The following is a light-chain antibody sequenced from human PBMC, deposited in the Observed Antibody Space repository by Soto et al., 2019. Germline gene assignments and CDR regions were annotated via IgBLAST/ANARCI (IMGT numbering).Light chain of an antibody. CDR1: SGHSSYI. Sequence: QLVLTQSSSPSASLGSSVKLTCTLSSGHSSYIIAWHQQQPGKAPRYLMKLEGSGSYNKGSGVPDRFSGSSSGADRYFTISNLQFEDEADYYCETWDGNTRVFGGGTKLTVL. V-gene: IGLV4-60*02. CDR2: LEGSGSY. CDR3: ETWDGNTRV. J-gene: IGLJ3*02.